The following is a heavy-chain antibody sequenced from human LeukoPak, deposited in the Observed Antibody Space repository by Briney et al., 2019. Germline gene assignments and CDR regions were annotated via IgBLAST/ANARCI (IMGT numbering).Heavy chain of an antibody. Sequence: GGSLRLSCAASGFTFSIYAMSWVRQAPGEGREWVSAISGSGGRTYYADSVKGRFTIHRDNPKNTLYLQMNSLRAEDTAVYYCARRAFTIFGVVTPFDYWGQGTLVTVSS. D-gene: IGHD3-3*01. CDR3: ARRAFTIFGVVTPFDY. V-gene: IGHV3-23*01. CDR1: GFTFSIYA. J-gene: IGHJ4*02. CDR2: ISGSGGRT.